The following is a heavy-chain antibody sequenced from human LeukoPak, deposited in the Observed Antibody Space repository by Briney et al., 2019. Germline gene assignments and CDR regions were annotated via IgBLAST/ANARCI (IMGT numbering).Heavy chain of an antibody. D-gene: IGHD5-18*01. CDR2: IKQDGSEK. CDR1: GFTFSSYW. CDR3: ASRGYSYGQPFYYYYYMDV. Sequence: PGGSLRLSCAASGFTFSSYWMSWVRQAPGKGLEWVANIKQDGSEKYYADSVKGRFTISRDNAKNSLYLQMKSLRAEDTAVYYCASRGYSYGQPFYYYYYMDVWGKGTTVTVSS. J-gene: IGHJ6*03. V-gene: IGHV3-7*01.